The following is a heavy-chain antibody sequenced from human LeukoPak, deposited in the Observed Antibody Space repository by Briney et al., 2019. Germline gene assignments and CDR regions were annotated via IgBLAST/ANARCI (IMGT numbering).Heavy chain of an antibody. V-gene: IGHV4-59*08. J-gene: IGHJ2*01. CDR1: GASISSYY. Sequence: PSETLSLTCTVSGASISSYYWSWIRQPPGKGLESIGYVSYSGSTNYNPSLKSRVTIPVDTSKSQFTLKLNSVTAADTAVYFCVRRDSSSYWYFDLWGRGTLVTVSS. CDR3: VRRDSSSYWYFDL. CDR2: VSYSGST. D-gene: IGHD3-22*01.